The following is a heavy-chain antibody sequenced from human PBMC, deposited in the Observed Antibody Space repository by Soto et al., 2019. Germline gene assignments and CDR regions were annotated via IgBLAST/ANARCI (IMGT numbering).Heavy chain of an antibody. CDR2: IYYSGST. J-gene: IGHJ4*02. D-gene: IGHD6-13*01. CDR1: GGSISSGGYY. CDR3: AGLCGCYSSRDY. V-gene: IGHV4-31*03. Sequence: SETLSLTCTVSGGSISSGGYYWSWIRQHPGKGLEWIGYIYYSGSTYYNRSLKSRVTISVDTSKNQFSLKLSSVTAADTAVYYCAGLCGCYSSRDYRGQGTLVTVSS.